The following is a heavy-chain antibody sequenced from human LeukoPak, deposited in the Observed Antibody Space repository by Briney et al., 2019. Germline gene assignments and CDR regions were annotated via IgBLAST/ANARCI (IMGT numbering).Heavy chain of an antibody. CDR2: ISWNSGSI. Sequence: PGGSLRLSCAASGFTFDDYAMHWVRQAPGKGLEWVSGISWNSGSIGYADSVKGRFTISRDNAKNSLYLQMNSLRAEDTALYYCAKASPPSLIYGSGMGDAFDIWGQGTMVTVSS. J-gene: IGHJ3*02. V-gene: IGHV3-9*01. D-gene: IGHD3-10*01. CDR3: AKASPPSLIYGSGMGDAFDI. CDR1: GFTFDDYA.